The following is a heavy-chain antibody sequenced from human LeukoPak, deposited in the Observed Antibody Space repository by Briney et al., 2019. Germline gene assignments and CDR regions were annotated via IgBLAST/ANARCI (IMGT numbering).Heavy chain of an antibody. Sequence: KPGGSLRLSCAASGFTFSNAWMSWVRQAPGKGLEWVGRIKSKTDGGTTDYAAPVKGRFTISRDDSKDTLYLQMNSLKTEDTAVYYCTTDNDFWRGYYYMDVWGKGTTVTVSS. CDR2: IKSKTDGGTT. J-gene: IGHJ6*03. V-gene: IGHV3-15*01. CDR1: GFTFSNAW. D-gene: IGHD3-3*01. CDR3: TTDNDFWRGYYYMDV.